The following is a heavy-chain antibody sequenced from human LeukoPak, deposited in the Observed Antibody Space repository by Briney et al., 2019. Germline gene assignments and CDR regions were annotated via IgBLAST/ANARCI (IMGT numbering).Heavy chain of an antibody. CDR3: AKDIVAGNQGYSDD. J-gene: IGHJ4*02. V-gene: IGHV3-23*01. Sequence: GGSLRLSCAASGFTFSGYTMSWVRQAPGKGLDWVSAVSGSGDTTYYADSVKGRFTISRDNSRNTLYLQMNGLRAEDTAVYYWAKDIVAGNQGYSDDWSQGTLVTVSS. CDR2: VSGSGDTT. CDR1: GFTFSGYT. D-gene: IGHD6-13*01.